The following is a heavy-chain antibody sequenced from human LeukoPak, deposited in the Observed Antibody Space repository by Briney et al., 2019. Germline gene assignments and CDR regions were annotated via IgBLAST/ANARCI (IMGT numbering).Heavy chain of an antibody. CDR1: GASISSYS. V-gene: IGHV4-59*12. J-gene: IGHJ4*02. CDR3: AGDYGSWSYRFDY. Sequence: SETLSLTCTFSGASISSYSWSWVRQPPGRGLEWIGYIYYCGSTTYNPSLKSRVTISLDTSRNQLSLKLNSVTAVDTAVYYCAGDYGSWSYRFDYWGQGTLVTVSS. D-gene: IGHD3-10*01. CDR2: IYYCGST.